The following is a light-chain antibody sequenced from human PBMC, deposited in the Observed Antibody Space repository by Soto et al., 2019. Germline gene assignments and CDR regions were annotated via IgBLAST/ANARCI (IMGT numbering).Light chain of an antibody. CDR2: GAS. CDR1: QSVYNNY. V-gene: IGKV3-20*01. Sequence: EIVLTQSPGTLSLSPGEGASLSCRASQSVYNNYLAWYQQIPGQAPRLLIYGASSRATGIPDRFSGSGSGTDFTLTISRMEPEDFAVYYCQHYDSSRWTFGQGNKMDI. CDR3: QHYDSSRWT. J-gene: IGKJ1*01.